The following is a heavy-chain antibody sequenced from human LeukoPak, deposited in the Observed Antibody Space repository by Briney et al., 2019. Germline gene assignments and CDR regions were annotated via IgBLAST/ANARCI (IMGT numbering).Heavy chain of an antibody. CDR1: AFTFRYYS. CDR2: ISGRSSTI. J-gene: IGHJ4*02. Sequence: GGSLRLSCAASAFTFRYYSMNWVRQAPGKGLEWVPYISGRSSTIYYADSVKGRFTISRDNAKNSMYLQMNSLRAEDTAVYYCARDRNKSGSYYFDYWGQGTLVTVSS. CDR3: ARDRNKSGSYYFDY. D-gene: IGHD1-26*01. V-gene: IGHV3-48*01.